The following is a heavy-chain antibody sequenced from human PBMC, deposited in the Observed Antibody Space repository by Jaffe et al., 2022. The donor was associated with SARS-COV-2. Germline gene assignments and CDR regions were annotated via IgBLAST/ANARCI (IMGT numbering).Heavy chain of an antibody. D-gene: IGHD3-10*01. CDR1: GFTFSRYA. CDR3: ARGGETMVRGINIPHFDH. CDR2: ISYDGTNK. Sequence: QVQLVESGGGVVQPGRSLRLSCAASGFTFSRYAMHWVRQAPGKGLEWVALISYDGTNKYADSVKGRFTISRDNSKNTLYLQMNSLRPEDTAVYSCARGGETMVRGINIPHFDHWGQGTLVTVSS. J-gene: IGHJ4*01. V-gene: IGHV3-30*04.